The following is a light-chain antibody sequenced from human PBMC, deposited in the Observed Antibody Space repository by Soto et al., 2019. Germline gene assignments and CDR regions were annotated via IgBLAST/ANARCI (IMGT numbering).Light chain of an antibody. CDR3: MQGTHWPET. J-gene: IGKJ1*01. V-gene: IGKV2-30*01. Sequence: DVVMTQSPLSLPVTLGQPASISCRSSESLVYSDGNTYLNWFQQRPGQSPRRLFYKVSNRDSGVPDRFSGSGSGTDFTLKISRVEAEDVGLYYCMQGTHWPETFRQGTKVDIK. CDR2: KVS. CDR1: ESLVYSDGNTY.